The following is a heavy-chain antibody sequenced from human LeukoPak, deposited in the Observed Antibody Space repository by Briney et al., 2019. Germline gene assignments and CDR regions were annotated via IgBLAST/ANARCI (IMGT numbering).Heavy chain of an antibody. CDR3: ARHGGLPAVVEGFDP. CDR2: IYYSGTT. J-gene: IGHJ5*02. D-gene: IGHD4-23*01. Sequence: SETLALTGTVSGGSVNSSGYYWGWIRQPPGRGLEWIGSIYYSGTTFYSVSLRSRVSISVDSYKNEVSLKLRSVNASDTGVYYCARHGGLPAVVEGFDPWGQGFLFSVSS. V-gene: IGHV4-39*01. CDR1: GGSVNSSGYY.